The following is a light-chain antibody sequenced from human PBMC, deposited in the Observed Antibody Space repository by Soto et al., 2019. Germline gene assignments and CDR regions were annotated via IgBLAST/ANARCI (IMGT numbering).Light chain of an antibody. CDR1: QSVSSY. J-gene: IGKJ1*01. V-gene: IGKV3-20*01. Sequence: IVVTQSPVTLSLSPWERATLSCRASQSVSSYLAWYQQKPGQAPRLLIYADSNRATGIPARFSGSGSGTDFTLTISRLEPEDFAVYYCQQYGSSPRTFGQGTKVDIK. CDR3: QQYGSSPRT. CDR2: ADS.